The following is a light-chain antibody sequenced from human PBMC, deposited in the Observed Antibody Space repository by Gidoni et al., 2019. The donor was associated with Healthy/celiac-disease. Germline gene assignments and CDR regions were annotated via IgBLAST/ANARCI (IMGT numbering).Light chain of an antibody. CDR2: DVS. CDR1: SSDVGGYNY. V-gene: IGLV2-14*01. CDR3: SSYTSSSTHVV. J-gene: IGLJ2*01. Sequence: QSALTQPASVSGSPGQPITIPCTGTSSDVGGYNYVPWYQQHPGKAPKLMIYDVSNRPSGVSNRFSGSKSGNTASLTISGLQAEDEADYYCSSYTSSSTHVVFGGGTKLTVL.